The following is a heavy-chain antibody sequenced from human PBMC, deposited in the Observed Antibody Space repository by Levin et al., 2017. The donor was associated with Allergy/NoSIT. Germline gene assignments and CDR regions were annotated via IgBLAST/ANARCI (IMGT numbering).Heavy chain of an antibody. D-gene: IGHD4-17*01. CDR2: ISSSGGNT. Sequence: GGSLRLSCAASGFTFSSYTMHWVRQAPGKGLEYVSAISSSGGNTYYADSVKGRFTISRDNSKSTLYLQMGSLRAEDMAVYYCARNYLTTVTHVGYWGQGTLVTVSS. CDR3: ARNYLTTVTHVGY. V-gene: IGHV3-64*02. J-gene: IGHJ4*02. CDR1: GFTFSSYT.